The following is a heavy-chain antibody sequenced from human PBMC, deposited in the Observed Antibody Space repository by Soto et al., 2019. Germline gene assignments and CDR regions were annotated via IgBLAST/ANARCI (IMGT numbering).Heavy chain of an antibody. D-gene: IGHD5-18*01. CDR3: AAMVTISYYYYGMDV. V-gene: IGHV1-69*13. J-gene: IGHJ6*02. CDR1: GGTFRSYA. CDR2: IIPIFGTA. Sequence: ASVKVSCKAYGGTFRSYAISWGRQAPGQGLEWMGGIIPIFGTANYAQKFPGRVTITADESTSTAYMELSSLRSEDTAVYYCAAMVTISYYYYGMDVWGQGTTVTVSS.